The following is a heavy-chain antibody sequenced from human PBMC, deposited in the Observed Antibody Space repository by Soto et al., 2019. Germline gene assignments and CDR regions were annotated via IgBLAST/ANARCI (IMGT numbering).Heavy chain of an antibody. CDR1: GYTFTRYG. V-gene: IGHV1-18*01. Sequence: QGHLVQSGAEVKKPGTSVKVSCKASGYTFTRYGISWVRQAPGQGLEWIGWISGYNGDTNYAQNLQGRVTMTIDTSTSTAYIELRSLTSDDTAVYYCAKNGQPPYYYYGLDVWGQGTTVTVSS. CDR2: ISGYNGDT. D-gene: IGHD2-8*01. J-gene: IGHJ6*02. CDR3: AKNGQPPYYYYGLDV.